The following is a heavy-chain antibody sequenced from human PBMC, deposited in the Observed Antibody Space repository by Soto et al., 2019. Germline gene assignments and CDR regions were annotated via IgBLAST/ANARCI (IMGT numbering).Heavy chain of an antibody. CDR2: INHSGST. J-gene: IGHJ5*02. D-gene: IGHD3-3*02. CDR1: GGSFSGYY. CDR3: VRRGRTSNGDWFDL. V-gene: IGHV4-34*01. Sequence: SETLSLTCAVYGGSFSGYYWSWIRQPPGKGLEWIGEINHSGSTNYNPSLKSRVTISVDTSKNQFSLSLRSVTAADTAVYFCVRRGRTSNGDWFDLWGQGILVTVSS.